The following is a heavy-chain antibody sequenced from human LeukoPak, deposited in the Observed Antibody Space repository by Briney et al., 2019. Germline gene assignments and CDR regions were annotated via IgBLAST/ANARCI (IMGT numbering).Heavy chain of an antibody. J-gene: IGHJ3*02. CDR2: ISSSSSTI. V-gene: IGHV3-48*01. Sequence: GGSLRLSSAASGFTFSSYSMNWVRQAPGKGLEWVSDISSSSSTIYYADSVKGRFTISRDNAKNSLYLQMNSLRAEDTAVYYCARVCSNTSCWGAFDIWGQGTMVTVSS. D-gene: IGHD2-2*01. CDR3: ARVCSNTSCWGAFDI. CDR1: GFTFSSYS.